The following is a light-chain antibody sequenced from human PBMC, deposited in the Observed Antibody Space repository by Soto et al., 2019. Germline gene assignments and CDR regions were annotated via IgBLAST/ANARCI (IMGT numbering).Light chain of an antibody. J-gene: IGLJ2*01. CDR3: AAWDDSLDGLVV. CDR2: SDN. V-gene: IGLV1-44*01. Sequence: QSVLTQPPSVSGAPGQRVTISCTGSSSNIGAGYDVHWYQHLPGTAPKLLIYSDNLRPSGVPDRFSGSRSGTSASLAISGLQSEDEGDYYCAAWDDSLDGLVVFGGGTKLTVL. CDR1: SSNIGAGYD.